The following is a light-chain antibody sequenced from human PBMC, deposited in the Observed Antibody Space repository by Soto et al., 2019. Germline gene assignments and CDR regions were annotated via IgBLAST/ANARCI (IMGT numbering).Light chain of an antibody. CDR2: EVN. CDR1: GSDVGAYNL. J-gene: IGLJ1*01. V-gene: IGLV2-23*02. CDR3: CSYAGTVAYV. Sequence: QSVLTQPASVSGSPGKSITISCAGTGSDVGAYNLVSWYQQHPGKVPKLIICEVNTRPSGISNRFSGSKSGDTASLTISGLQAEDEADYFCCSYAGTVAYVFGTGTKVTVL.